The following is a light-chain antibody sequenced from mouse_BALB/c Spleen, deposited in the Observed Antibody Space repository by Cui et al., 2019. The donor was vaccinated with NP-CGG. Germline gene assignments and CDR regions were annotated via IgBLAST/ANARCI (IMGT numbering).Light chain of an antibody. Sequence: QAVVTQESALTTSPGATVTLTCRSSTGAVITSNYANWVQEKPDHLFTGLIGGTNNRAPGVPARFSGSLIGDKAALTITGAQTEDEAIYFCALWYSNHWVFGGGTQLTVL. V-gene: IGLV1*01. CDR2: GTN. J-gene: IGLJ1*01. CDR1: TGAVITSNY. CDR3: ALWYSNHWV.